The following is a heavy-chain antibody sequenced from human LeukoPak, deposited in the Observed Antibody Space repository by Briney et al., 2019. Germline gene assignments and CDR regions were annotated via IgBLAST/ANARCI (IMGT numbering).Heavy chain of an antibody. CDR1: GGSFSGYY. CDR3: ARGGVVVPAANPALDY. V-gene: IGHV4-34*01. D-gene: IGHD2-2*01. Sequence: KPSETLSLTCVVYGGSFSGYYWSWIRQPPGKGLEWIGEINHSGSTNYNPSLKSRVTISVDTSKNQFSLKLRSVTAADTAVYYCARGGVVVPAANPALDYWGQGTLVTVSS. J-gene: IGHJ4*02. CDR2: INHSGST.